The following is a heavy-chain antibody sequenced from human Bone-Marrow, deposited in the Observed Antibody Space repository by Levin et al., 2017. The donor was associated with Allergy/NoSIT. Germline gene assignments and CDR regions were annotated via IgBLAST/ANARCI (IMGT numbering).Heavy chain of an antibody. CDR3: ARDLGFYGKSGWWTTAGFDP. CDR1: GYTFTGYY. J-gene: IGHJ5*02. CDR2: INPNSGDT. Sequence: ASVKVSCKASGYTFTGYYIHWVRQAPGEGLEWMGRINPNSGDTKYAQKFQGRVSMTRDTSITTVYMELSRLRSDDTAVYYCARDLGFYGKSGWWTTAGFDPWGQGTLVTVSS. D-gene: IGHD6-19*01. V-gene: IGHV1-2*06.